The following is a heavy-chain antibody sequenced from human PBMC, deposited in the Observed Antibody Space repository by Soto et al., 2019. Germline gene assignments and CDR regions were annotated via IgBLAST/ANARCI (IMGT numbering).Heavy chain of an antibody. J-gene: IGHJ5*02. CDR1: GYTFTGYY. CDR2: INPNSGGT. CDR3: ARALSAVAGKGALYNWFDP. V-gene: IGHV1-2*02. Sequence: VASVKVSCKASGYTFTGYYMHWVREAPGQGLEWMGWINPNSGGTNYAQKFQGRVTMTRDTSISTAYMELSRLRSDDTAVYYCARALSAVAGKGALYNWFDPWGQGTLVTVSS. D-gene: IGHD6-19*01.